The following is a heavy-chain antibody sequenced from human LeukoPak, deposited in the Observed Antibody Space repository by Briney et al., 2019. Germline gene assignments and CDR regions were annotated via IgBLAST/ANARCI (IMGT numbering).Heavy chain of an antibody. CDR3: ARGPWTEYFQY. CDR1: GGSISNHY. J-gene: IGHJ1*01. CDR2: IYSSGST. V-gene: IGHV4-59*11. Sequence: PSETLSLTCTVSGGSISNHYWSWIRQPPGKGLEWIGYIYSSGSTNYNPSLKSRVTISVDTSKNQFSLKLSSVTTADTVVYYCARGPWTEYFQYWGQGTLVTVSS.